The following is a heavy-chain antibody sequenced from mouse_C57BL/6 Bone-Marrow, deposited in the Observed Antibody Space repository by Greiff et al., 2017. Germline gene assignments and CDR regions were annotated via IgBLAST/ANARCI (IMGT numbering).Heavy chain of an antibody. CDR3: AREGYDEYLDY. Sequence: QVQLQQPGAELVRPGTSVKMSCKASGYTFTSYWMHWVKQRPGQGLEWIGVIYPSDSYTKYNQKFKGKATLTVDTSSSTSYMQLSSLTSEVSAVYYCAREGYDEYLDYWGQGTTLTVSS. J-gene: IGHJ2*01. D-gene: IGHD2-3*01. CDR2: IYPSDSYT. CDR1: GYTFTSYW. V-gene: IGHV1-59*01.